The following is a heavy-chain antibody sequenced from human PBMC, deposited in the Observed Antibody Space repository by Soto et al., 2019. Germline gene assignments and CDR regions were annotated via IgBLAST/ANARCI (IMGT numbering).Heavy chain of an antibody. D-gene: IGHD6-6*01. V-gene: IGHV1-69*13. CDR3: ARFGSPHKTKVARPLPGCMDV. Sequence: SVKITCTDSGGTFSSYAISWVRQAPGQGLEWMGGIIPIFGTANYAQKFQGRVTITADESTSTAYMELSSLRSEDTAVYYCARFGSPHKTKVARPLPGCMDVWGQGTTVTVSS. CDR1: GGTFSSYA. CDR2: IIPIFGTA. J-gene: IGHJ6*02.